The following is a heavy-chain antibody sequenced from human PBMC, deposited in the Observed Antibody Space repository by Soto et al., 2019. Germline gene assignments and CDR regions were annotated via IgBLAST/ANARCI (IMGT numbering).Heavy chain of an antibody. V-gene: IGHV4-59*02. J-gene: IGHJ4*02. CDR3: ARGGDDYSTSWYLY. CDR1: GGSVTSYY. Sequence: QVQLQESGPGLVKPSETLSLTCTVSGGSVTSYYWSWIRQPPGKGLEWIGYFYYSGSTHYSPSLKSRVTISVDTSKNQLSLKLSSVTAADTALYYCARGGDDYSTSWYLYWGQGTLVTVSS. D-gene: IGHD6-13*01. CDR2: FYYSGST.